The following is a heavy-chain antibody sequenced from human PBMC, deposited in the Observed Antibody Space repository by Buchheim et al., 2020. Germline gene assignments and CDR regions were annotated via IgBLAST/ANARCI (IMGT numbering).Heavy chain of an antibody. CDR1: GGTFSSYA. CDR3: AGGYCSSTSCYYVARRCCLDLDY. CDR2: IIPILGIA. J-gene: IGHJ4*02. V-gene: IGHV1-69*04. D-gene: IGHD2-2*01. Sequence: QVQLVQSGAEVKKPGSSVKVSCKASGGTFSSYAISWVRQAPGQGLEWMGRIIPILGIANYAQKFQGRVTITADKSTSTAYMELSSLRSEDTAVYYCAGGYCSSTSCYYVARRCCLDLDYWGQGTL.